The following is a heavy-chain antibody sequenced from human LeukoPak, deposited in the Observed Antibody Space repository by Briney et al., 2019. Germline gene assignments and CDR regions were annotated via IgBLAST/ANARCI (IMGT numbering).Heavy chain of an antibody. D-gene: IGHD5-12*01. J-gene: IGHJ4*02. CDR3: TKDGGRGYSGYDPVD. Sequence: GGSLRLSCAASGFTFSSYGMHWVRQAPGKGLEWVTFIQYDGSNKYYADSVKGRFTISRDNSKNTLYLQMNSLRTEDTAVYYCTKDGGRGYSGYDPVDWGQGTLVTVSS. CDR2: IQYDGSNK. CDR1: GFTFSSYG. V-gene: IGHV3-30*02.